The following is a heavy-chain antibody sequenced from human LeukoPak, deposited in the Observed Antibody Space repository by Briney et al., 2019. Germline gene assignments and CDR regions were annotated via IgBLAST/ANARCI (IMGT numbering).Heavy chain of an antibody. Sequence: HPGRSLRLSCAASGFTSSSYAMHWVRQAPGKGLEWVAVISYDGSNKYYADSVKGRFTISRDNSKNTLYLQMNSLRAEDTAVYYCARVDSSGYYDAFDIWGQGTMVTVSS. CDR3: ARVDSSGYYDAFDI. CDR1: GFTSSSYA. J-gene: IGHJ3*02. D-gene: IGHD3-22*01. CDR2: ISYDGSNK. V-gene: IGHV3-30*01.